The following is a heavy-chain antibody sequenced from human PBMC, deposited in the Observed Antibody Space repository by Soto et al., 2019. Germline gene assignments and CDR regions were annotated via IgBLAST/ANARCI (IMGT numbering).Heavy chain of an antibody. V-gene: IGHV3-15*01. CDR3: ITDTNYSDSRGYYYRDY. D-gene: IGHD3-22*01. CDR1: GFTFSNAW. Sequence: GGSLRLSCAASGFTFSNAWMTWVRQAPGKGLEWVGRIKSKTDGGTTDFAAPVKGRFTISRDDSKNTFYLQMNSLKTEDTAVYYCITDTNYSDSRGYYYRDYWGQGTLVTVSS. J-gene: IGHJ4*02. CDR2: IKSKTDGGTT.